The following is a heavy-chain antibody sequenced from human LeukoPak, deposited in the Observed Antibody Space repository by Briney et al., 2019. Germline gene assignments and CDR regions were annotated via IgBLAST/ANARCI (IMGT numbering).Heavy chain of an antibody. CDR2: IYYSGST. CDR3: ARGPYYYGSGSYRDYYYYYGMDV. CDR1: GGSISSYY. Sequence: SEPLSLTCTVSGGSISSYYWSWIRQPPGKGLEWIGYIYYSGSTNYNPSLKSRVTISVDTSKNQFSLKLSSVTAADTAVYYCARGPYYYGSGSYRDYYYYYGMDVWGQGTTVTVSS. V-gene: IGHV4-59*01. D-gene: IGHD3-10*01. J-gene: IGHJ6*02.